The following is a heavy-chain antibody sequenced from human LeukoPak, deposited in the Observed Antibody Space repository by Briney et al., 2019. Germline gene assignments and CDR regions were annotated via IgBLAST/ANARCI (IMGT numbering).Heavy chain of an antibody. D-gene: IGHD6-13*01. V-gene: IGHV3-21*01. CDR2: ISSSGSYI. CDR3: ARGLSSSWYVGY. Sequence: GSLRLSCAASGFTFSSYSMNWGRQAPGKGLEWVASISSSGSYIYYADSVKGRFTISRDNAKNSLYLQMNSLRAEDTAVYYCARGLSSSWYVGYWGQGTLVTVSS. J-gene: IGHJ4*02. CDR1: GFTFSSYS.